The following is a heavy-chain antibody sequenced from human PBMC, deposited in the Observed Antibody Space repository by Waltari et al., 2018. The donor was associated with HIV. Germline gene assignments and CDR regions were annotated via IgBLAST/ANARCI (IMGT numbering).Heavy chain of an antibody. Sequence: QVQLVQSGAEVKKPGASVKVSCKASGYTFTSSDIHWVRQTTGQGLEWMGWMNPNSGNTGYAQKFQGRVTMTRNTSISTAYMELSSLRSEDTAVYYCAREAGSGYYYVLDYWGQGTLVTVSS. J-gene: IGHJ4*02. CDR1: GYTFTSSD. CDR3: AREAGSGYYYVLDY. V-gene: IGHV1-8*01. CDR2: MNPNSGNT. D-gene: IGHD3-22*01.